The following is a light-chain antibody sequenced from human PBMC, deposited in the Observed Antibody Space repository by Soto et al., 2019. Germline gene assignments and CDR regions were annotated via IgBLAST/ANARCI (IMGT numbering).Light chain of an antibody. CDR2: GAS. J-gene: IGKJ3*01. V-gene: IGKV3-20*01. CDR1: QSVSSSY. CDR3: QQYGSSPLT. Sequence: EIVLTQSPGTLSLSPGERATLSCRASQSVSSSYLAWYQQKPGQAARLLIYGASSRATGIPDRFSGSGSVTDFTLTISRLEPEDCAVYDCQQYGSSPLTFGPGTKVDIK.